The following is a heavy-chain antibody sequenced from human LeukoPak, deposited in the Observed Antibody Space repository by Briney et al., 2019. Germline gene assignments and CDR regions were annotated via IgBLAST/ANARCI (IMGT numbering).Heavy chain of an antibody. J-gene: IGHJ6*03. CDR1: GYTLTELS. Sequence: GASVKVSCKVSGYTLTELSMHWVRQAPGKGLEWMGGFDPEDGETIYAQKFQGRVTMTEDTSTDTAYMELSSLRSKDTAVYYCASYYDITKGAYYYYYMDIWGTGTTGTVSS. CDR3: ASYYDITKGAYYYYYMDI. CDR2: FDPEDGET. D-gene: IGHD3-9*01. V-gene: IGHV1-24*01.